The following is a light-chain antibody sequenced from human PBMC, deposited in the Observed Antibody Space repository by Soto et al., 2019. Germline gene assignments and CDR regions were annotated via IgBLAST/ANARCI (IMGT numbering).Light chain of an antibody. Sequence: QCALTQPASVSGSPGQSITISCTGTISDVGGYQYVSWFQQHPGKAPKLMIYDVSDRPSGVSSRFSGSKSGNTASLTISGLQSEDEADYYCSSYTSDFTIIFGGGTQLTVL. V-gene: IGLV2-14*03. CDR3: SSYTSDFTII. CDR2: DVS. J-gene: IGLJ7*01. CDR1: ISDVGGYQY.